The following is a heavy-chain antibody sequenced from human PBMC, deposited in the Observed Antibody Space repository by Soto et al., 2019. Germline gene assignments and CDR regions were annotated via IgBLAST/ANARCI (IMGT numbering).Heavy chain of an antibody. CDR3: AKSGSYSIFDY. CDR1: GFTFSSYG. J-gene: IGHJ4*02. D-gene: IGHD1-26*01. Sequence: ESGGGVVQPGRSLRLSCAASGFTFSSYGMHWVRQAPGKGLEWVAVISYDGSNKYYADSVKGRFTISRDNSKNTLYLQMNSLRAEDTAVYYCAKSGSYSIFDYWGQGTLVTVSS. V-gene: IGHV3-30*18. CDR2: ISYDGSNK.